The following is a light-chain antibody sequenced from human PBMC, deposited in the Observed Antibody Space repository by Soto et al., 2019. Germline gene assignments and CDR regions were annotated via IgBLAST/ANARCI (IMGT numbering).Light chain of an antibody. V-gene: IGLV2-8*01. J-gene: IGLJ3*02. CDR1: SSDVGANNY. CDR2: EVD. CDR3: SSYAGRNDFGV. Sequence: QSVLTQPPSASGSPGQSVTISCTGTSSDVGANNYASWYQQHPGQAPRLIIHEVDKRPSGVPDRFSGSKSGNTASLTVSGLQTEDEAVYYCSSYAGRNDFGVFGGGTKLTVL.